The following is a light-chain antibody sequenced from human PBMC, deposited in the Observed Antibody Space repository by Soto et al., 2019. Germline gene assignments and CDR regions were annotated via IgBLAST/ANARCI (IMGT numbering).Light chain of an antibody. CDR1: QGIRND. CDR2: AAS. J-gene: IGKJ1*01. V-gene: IGKV1-6*01. Sequence: AIQLTQSPSSLSAPVGDRVTITCRASQGIRNDLGWYQQKPGKAPKLLIYAASSLQSGVPSRFSGSGSGTDFTLTISSLQPEDFATYYCLQDYNYPSTFGQGTKVDI. CDR3: LQDYNYPST.